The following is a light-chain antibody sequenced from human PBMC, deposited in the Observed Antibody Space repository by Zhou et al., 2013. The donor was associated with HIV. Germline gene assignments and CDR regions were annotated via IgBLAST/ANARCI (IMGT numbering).Light chain of an antibody. CDR3: QQYHARPPALT. V-gene: IGKV3-15*01. J-gene: IGKJ4*01. CDR2: GAS. CDR1: QSISTN. Sequence: EIVMTQSPATLSVSPGERATLSCRASQSISTNLAWYQQKPGQAPRLLIYGASTRATGIPARFSGSRSGTEFTLTISSMQSEDSAVYYCQQYHARPPALTFGGGARWRSN.